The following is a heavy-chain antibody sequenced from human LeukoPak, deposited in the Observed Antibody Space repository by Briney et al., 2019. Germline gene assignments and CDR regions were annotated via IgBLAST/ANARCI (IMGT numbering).Heavy chain of an antibody. CDR2: INPNTCCT. V-gene: IGHV1-2*02. D-gene: IGHD6-6*01. CDR1: VYTFTGYY. J-gene: IGHJ4*02. Sequence: ASVKVSCKASVYTFTGYYLHWVRQAPGQGRDGMAGINPNTCCTNYEQNFQGRVTVTRDTSISTAYMELSRLTSDDTAVYYCARTIHARPDLDYWGQGTLVTVSS. CDR3: ARTIHARPDLDY.